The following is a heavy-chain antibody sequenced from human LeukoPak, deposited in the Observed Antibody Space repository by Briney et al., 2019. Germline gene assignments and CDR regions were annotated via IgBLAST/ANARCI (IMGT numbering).Heavy chain of an antibody. CDR1: GGSISSGGYY. CDR3: ARVVAYDSTGYYLYYFDY. J-gene: IGHJ4*02. CDR2: IHYSGDT. D-gene: IGHD3-22*01. Sequence: SETLSLTCTVSGGSISSGGYYWSWIRQRPGKGLEWIGYIHYSGDTYYSPSLKSRLTISVDTSKNQFSLRLRSVTAADTAVYYCARVVAYDSTGYYLYYFDYWGQGTLVTVAA. V-gene: IGHV4-31*03.